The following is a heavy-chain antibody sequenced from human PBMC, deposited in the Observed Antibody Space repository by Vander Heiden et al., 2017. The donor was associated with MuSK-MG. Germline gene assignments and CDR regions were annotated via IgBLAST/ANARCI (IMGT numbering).Heavy chain of an antibody. D-gene: IGHD3-16*02. Sequence: QLQLQESGSGLVKPSQTLSLICAVSGGSISSGGYSWSWIRQPPGEGLEWIGYIYHSGSNYYNPSLKSRVTISVDRSKNQFSLELSSVTAADTAVYYWARAYIWGSYRLDYWGQGTLVTVAS. J-gene: IGHJ4*02. CDR2: IYHSGSN. V-gene: IGHV4-30-2*01. CDR3: ARAYIWGSYRLDY. CDR1: GGSISSGGYS.